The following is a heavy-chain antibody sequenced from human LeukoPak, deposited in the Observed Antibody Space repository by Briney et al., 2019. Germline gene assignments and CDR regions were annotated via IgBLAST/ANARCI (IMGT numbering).Heavy chain of an antibody. J-gene: IGHJ5*02. Sequence: GESLKISCKGSGYSFTRYWIGWVRQMPGEGLEWMGIIYPGDSDTRYSPSFQGQVTMSADKSISTAYLQWSSLKASDTAMYYCARHSKQQLDNWFDPWGQGTLVTVSS. V-gene: IGHV5-51*01. CDR3: ARHSKQQLDNWFDP. CDR2: IYPGDSDT. D-gene: IGHD6-13*01. CDR1: GYSFTRYW.